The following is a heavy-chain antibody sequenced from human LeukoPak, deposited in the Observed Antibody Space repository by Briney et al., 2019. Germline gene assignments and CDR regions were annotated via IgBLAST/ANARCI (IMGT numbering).Heavy chain of an antibody. D-gene: IGHD3-10*01. V-gene: IGHV3-23*01. CDR3: AKGGAVSSKSITMIRGTRRYYYYMDV. CDR1: GFTFSDYY. J-gene: IGHJ6*03. CDR2: ISGSGGST. Sequence: PGRSLRLSCAASGFTFSDYYMSWIRQAPGKGLDWVSAISGSGGSTYYADSVKGRFTISRDNSMNTLYLQMNSLRAEDTAVYYCAKGGAVSSKSITMIRGTRRYYYYMDVWGKGTTVTISS.